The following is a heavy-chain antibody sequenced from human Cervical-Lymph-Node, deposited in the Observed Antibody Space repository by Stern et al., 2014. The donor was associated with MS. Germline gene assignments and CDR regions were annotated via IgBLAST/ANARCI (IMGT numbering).Heavy chain of an antibody. CDR1: GGTFSSSYA. CDR2: IIPILGLP. J-gene: IGHJ5*02. CDR3: ARGVVSNRAAATLHNLFDP. Sequence: VQLVESGAEVKKPGSSVNVSCKASGGTFSSSYAITWMRQAPGQGLEWMGRIIPILGLPNYAQKFQGRVTITADTSTSTACMELSSLRSEDTAVYYCARGVVSNRAAATLHNLFDPWGQGTLVTVSS. V-gene: IGHV1-69*04. D-gene: IGHD2-15*01.